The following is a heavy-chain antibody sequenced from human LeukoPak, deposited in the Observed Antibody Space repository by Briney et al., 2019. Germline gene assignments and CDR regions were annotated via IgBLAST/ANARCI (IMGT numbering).Heavy chain of an antibody. CDR2: ISMTGSYI. CDR1: GFTFSSHS. Sequence: GGSLRLSCVASGFTFSSHSMNWVRQAPGKGLGWVSSISMTGSYIYYADSVKGRFTISRDNAKNSLYLQMNSLRAEDTAVYYCARADYYGSGNFDYWGQGTLVTVSS. CDR3: ARADYYGSGNFDY. V-gene: IGHV3-21*01. J-gene: IGHJ4*02. D-gene: IGHD3-10*01.